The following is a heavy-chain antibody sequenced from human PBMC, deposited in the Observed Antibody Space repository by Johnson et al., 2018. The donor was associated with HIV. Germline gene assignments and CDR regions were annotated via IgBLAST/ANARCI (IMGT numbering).Heavy chain of an antibody. V-gene: IGHV3-13*01. Sequence: VQLVESGGGLVQPGGSLSLSCAASGFTFSSYDMHWVRQATGKGLEWVSAIGTAGDTYYPGSVKGRFTISRENAKNSLYLQMNSLRAGDTAVYYCARDWASGSYFWGRGAFDIWGQGTMVTVSS. CDR2: IGTAGDT. CDR1: GFTFSSYD. J-gene: IGHJ3*02. CDR3: ARDWASGSYFWGRGAFDI. D-gene: IGHD1-26*01.